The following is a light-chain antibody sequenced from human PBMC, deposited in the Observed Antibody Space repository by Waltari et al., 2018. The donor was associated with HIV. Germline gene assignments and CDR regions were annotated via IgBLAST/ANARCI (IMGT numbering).Light chain of an antibody. V-gene: IGKV1-9*01. CDR2: DAS. J-gene: IGKJ2*01. Sequence: DIQLTQSPSFLSASVGDTVTLTCRARRGLRNKLAWYQQKPRQAPKLLIYDASTLQSGVPDRFSGNGSGTDFTLKISRVEAEDVGVYYCMQGTHWPPYTFGQGTNLEIK. CDR1: RGLRNK. CDR3: MQGTHWPPYT.